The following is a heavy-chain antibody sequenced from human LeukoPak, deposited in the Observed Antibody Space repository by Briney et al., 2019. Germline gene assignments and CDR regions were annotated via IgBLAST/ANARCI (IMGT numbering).Heavy chain of an antibody. Sequence: SEPLPLTCTVSGGSISSGVYYWSWTRQPPGKGVEWIGYIYYSGSTYYNPSLKSRVTRSVDTSKNQFSLKLSSVTAADPAVYYGARDRYYGSGSYDYWGQGTLVTVSS. J-gene: IGHJ4*02. D-gene: IGHD3-10*01. CDR2: IYYSGST. V-gene: IGHV4-31*03. CDR1: GGSISSGVYY. CDR3: ARDRYYGSGSYDY.